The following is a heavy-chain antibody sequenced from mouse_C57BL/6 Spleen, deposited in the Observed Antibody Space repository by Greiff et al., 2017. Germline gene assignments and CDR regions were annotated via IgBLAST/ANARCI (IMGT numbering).Heavy chain of an antibody. J-gene: IGHJ1*03. CDR2: ISSGSSTI. CDR3: ARDGYYGYFDV. D-gene: IGHD2-3*01. Sequence: EVMLVESGGGLVKPGGSLKLSCAASGFTFSDSGMHWVRQAPEKGLEWVAYISSGSSTIYYADTVKGRFTISRDNAKNTLFLQMTSLRSEDTAMYYCARDGYYGYFDVWGTGTTVTVSS. CDR1: GFTFSDSG. V-gene: IGHV5-17*01.